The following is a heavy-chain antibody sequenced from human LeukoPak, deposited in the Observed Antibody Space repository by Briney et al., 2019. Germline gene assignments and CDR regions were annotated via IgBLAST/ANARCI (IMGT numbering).Heavy chain of an antibody. CDR1: GYTFTGYY. CDR3: ARSWGCSSTSCSDY. Sequence: ASVKVSCKASGYTFTGYYMHWVRQAPGQGLEWMGWINPNSGGTNYAQKFQGRVTMTRDTSISTAYMELSRLRSDDTAVYYCARSWGCSSTSCSDYWGQGTLVTVSS. CDR2: INPNSGGT. J-gene: IGHJ4*02. V-gene: IGHV1-2*02. D-gene: IGHD2-2*01.